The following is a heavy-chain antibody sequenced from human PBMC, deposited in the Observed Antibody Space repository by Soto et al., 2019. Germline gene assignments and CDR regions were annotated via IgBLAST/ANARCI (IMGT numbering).Heavy chain of an antibody. CDR2: ISSTSRDI. D-gene: IGHD4-17*01. Sequence: PGGSLRLSCEASGFSFISYGMGWVRQAPGKGLEWVSSISSTSRDIFYADSVRGRFTISRGNAKKSLFLEMSGLRVEDTAFYYCVRVPDYGDFCDNWGQGTLVTVSS. J-gene: IGHJ4*02. CDR3: VRVPDYGDFCDN. V-gene: IGHV3-21*01. CDR1: GFSFISYG.